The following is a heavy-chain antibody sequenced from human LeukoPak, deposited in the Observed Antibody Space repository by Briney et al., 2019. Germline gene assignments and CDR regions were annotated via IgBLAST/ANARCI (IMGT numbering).Heavy chain of an antibody. J-gene: IGHJ5*02. CDR1: GGSISSSGYY. D-gene: IGHD1-26*01. V-gene: IGHV4-39*01. CDR3: ARHEYSGSYYGLSWFDP. CDR2: IYYSGST. Sequence: SETLSLTCTVSGGSISSSGYYWDWIRQPPGKGLEWIASIYYSGSTYYNPSLKSRVTISVDTSKNQLSLKLSSLTAADTAVYYCARHEYSGSYYGLSWFDPWGQGTLVTVSS.